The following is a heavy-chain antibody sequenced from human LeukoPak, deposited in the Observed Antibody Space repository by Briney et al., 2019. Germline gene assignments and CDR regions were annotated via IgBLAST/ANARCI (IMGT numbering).Heavy chain of an antibody. CDR1: GYTFSSYG. V-gene: IGHV1-18*01. CDR3: ARTWRDRPYHFDY. J-gene: IGHJ4*02. D-gene: IGHD3-3*01. CDR2: ISAYNGYT. Sequence: GASVKVSCKASGYTFSSYGITWVRQAPGQGFEWMGWISAYNGYTNYAQNLQGRVTMTTDTSTTTAYMELRSLRSDDTAVYYCARTWRDRPYHFDYWGQGTLVTVSS.